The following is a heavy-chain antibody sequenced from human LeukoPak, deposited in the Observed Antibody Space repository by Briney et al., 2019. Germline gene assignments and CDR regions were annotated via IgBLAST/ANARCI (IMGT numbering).Heavy chain of an antibody. CDR3: ARYRRTTSGYVSGNPRPRSFMDV. CDR1: GGSINNISYY. V-gene: IGHV4-39*07. D-gene: IGHD5-12*01. J-gene: IGHJ6*04. Sequence: NPSETLSLTCSVPGGSINNISYYWGWIRQPPGKGLEWIGSIYYSGSTYYNPSLKSRVTISVDTSKNQFSLKLSSVTAADTAVYYCARYRRTTSGYVSGNPRPRSFMDVWGKGTTVTISS. CDR2: IYYSGST.